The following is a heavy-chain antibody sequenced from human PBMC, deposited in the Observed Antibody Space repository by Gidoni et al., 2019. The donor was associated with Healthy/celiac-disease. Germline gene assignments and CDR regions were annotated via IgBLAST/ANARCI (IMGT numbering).Heavy chain of an antibody. V-gene: IGHV4-39*01. D-gene: IGHD3-10*02. CDR1: GGSISSSSYY. CDR3: ARLPSLNVLLSSYGMDV. J-gene: IGHJ6*02. Sequence: QLQLQESGPGLVKPSETLSLTCTVAGGSISSSSYYWGWIRQPPGKGLEWIRHIECSGSTHYTPSLKSRVTISVDTSKNQFSLKLSSVTAADTAVYYCARLPSLNVLLSSYGMDVWGQGTTVTVSS. CDR2: IECSGST.